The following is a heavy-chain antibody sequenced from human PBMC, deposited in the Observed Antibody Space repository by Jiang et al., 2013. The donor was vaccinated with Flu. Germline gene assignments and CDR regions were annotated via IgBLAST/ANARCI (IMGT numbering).Heavy chain of an antibody. D-gene: IGHD1-7*01. CDR2: LSYGST. CDR1: GYSISSGYV. CDR3: ARAWTGTFGDY. V-gene: IGHV4-38-2*01. J-gene: IGHJ4*02. Sequence: ETLSLTCAVSGYSISSGYVLGLDPAAPREGAGVDWEYLSYGSTYYNPSLKSRVTISVDTSKNQFSLKLSSVTAADTAVYYCARAWTGTFGDYWGQGTLVTVSS.